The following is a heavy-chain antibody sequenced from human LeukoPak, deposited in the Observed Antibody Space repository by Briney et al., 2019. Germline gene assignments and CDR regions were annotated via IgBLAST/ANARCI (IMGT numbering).Heavy chain of an antibody. CDR1: GESFSGYY. V-gene: IGHV4-34*01. D-gene: IGHD3-10*01. Sequence: PSETLPLTCCVYGESFSGYYWRWIPQPPGRGLEWIGEINHRGSPNYNPSRKSRVNISVDPSKNQFSMELSSVTAADTTVYYYARSRSFRGARNAFDIWVQATMVTHSS. CDR2: INHRGSP. CDR3: ARSRSFRGARNAFDI. J-gene: IGHJ3*02.